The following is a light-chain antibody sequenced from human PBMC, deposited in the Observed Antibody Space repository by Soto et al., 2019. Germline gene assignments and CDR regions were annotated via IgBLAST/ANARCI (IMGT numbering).Light chain of an antibody. CDR1: QFVSTN. CDR2: SAS. Sequence: EVVMTQSPATLSVSPGERATLSCRASQFVSTNLAWYQQKPGQAPRLLIYSASTRATGIPARFSGSGSGTEFTLTIGSLQSEDSAVYSCQQFNNWPPLTFGGGTKVEIK. J-gene: IGKJ4*02. V-gene: IGKV3-15*01. CDR3: QQFNNWPPLT.